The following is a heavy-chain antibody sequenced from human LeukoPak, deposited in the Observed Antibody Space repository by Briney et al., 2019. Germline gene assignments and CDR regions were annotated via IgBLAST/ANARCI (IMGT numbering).Heavy chain of an antibody. CDR3: AKDQRTMTRRVDV. CDR2: VTYDGSKA. J-gene: IGHJ6*02. CDR1: GFTFRNYG. D-gene: IGHD2-2*01. Sequence: PGGSLRLSCAASGFTFRNYGMHWVRQVPGKGLEWLGVVTYDGSKAFYADSVKGRLTISRDNSKNTLYLQMNTLRVEDRAVYFCAKDQRTMTRRVDVWGQGTAVIVSS. V-gene: IGHV3-30*18.